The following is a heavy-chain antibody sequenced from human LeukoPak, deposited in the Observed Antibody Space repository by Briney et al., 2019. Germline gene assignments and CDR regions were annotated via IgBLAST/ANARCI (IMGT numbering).Heavy chain of an antibody. Sequence: VSGPTLLKPTQTLTLTCTFSGFSLSTNDVGVDWIRQPPGEALEWLALIYWDDDKRYSPSQKSRLTITKDTSKNQVVLTMANMDPADTATYYCAFSKYSRSDFDSWGQGTLVTVSS. V-gene: IGHV2-5*02. J-gene: IGHJ4*02. CDR1: GFSLSTNDVG. D-gene: IGHD6-6*01. CDR3: AFSKYSRSDFDS. CDR2: IYWDDDK.